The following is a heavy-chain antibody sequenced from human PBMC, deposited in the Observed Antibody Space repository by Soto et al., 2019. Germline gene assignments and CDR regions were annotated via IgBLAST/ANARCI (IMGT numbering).Heavy chain of an antibody. CDR3: ARGPRGLYHHDY. CDR1: GFTFSGDW. V-gene: IGHV3-74*01. J-gene: IGHJ4*02. Sequence: PGGSLRLSCAASGFTFSGDWMHWVRQAAGKGLVWVSRINMDGSSTSYADSVKGRFTISRDNAKNTLYLQMNSLRVDDTAVYYCARGPRGLYHHDYWGQGALVTVSS. D-gene: IGHD2-2*01. CDR2: INMDGSST.